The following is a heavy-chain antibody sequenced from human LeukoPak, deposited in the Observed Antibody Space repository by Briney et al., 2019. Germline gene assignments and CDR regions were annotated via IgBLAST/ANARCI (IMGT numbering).Heavy chain of an antibody. Sequence: SQTLSLTCAISGNSVSSNSAAWNWVRQSPSRGLEWLGRTYYRSKWYNDYAESVKSRITINPDTSKNQFSLQLNSVTPEDTAVYYCARAETYSGRVFDYWGQGALVTVSS. CDR1: GNSVSSNSAA. CDR3: ARAETYSGRVFDY. V-gene: IGHV6-1*01. D-gene: IGHD1-26*01. CDR2: TYYRSKWYN. J-gene: IGHJ4*02.